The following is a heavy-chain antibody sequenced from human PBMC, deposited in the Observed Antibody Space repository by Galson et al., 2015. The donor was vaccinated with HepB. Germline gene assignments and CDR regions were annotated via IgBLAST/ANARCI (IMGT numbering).Heavy chain of an antibody. V-gene: IGHV3-64D*06. CDR3: VRAAGPFRGVPNNYFDP. CDR2: IGTDGGDT. D-gene: IGHD3-10*01. J-gene: IGHJ5*02. CDR1: GFTFSYYA. Sequence: SLRLSCAASGFTFSYYAMHWVRQAPGKGMEYVSAIGTDGGDTYYADSVEGRFTISRDNSKNTLYLQMSSLRVEDTAVYYCVRAAGPFRGVPNNYFDPWGQGTLVTVSS.